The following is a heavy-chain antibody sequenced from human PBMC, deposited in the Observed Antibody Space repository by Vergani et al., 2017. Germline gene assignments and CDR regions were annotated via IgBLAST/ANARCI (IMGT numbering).Heavy chain of an antibody. CDR3: ATPQTVTTGGMEV. D-gene: IGHD4-17*01. J-gene: IGHJ6*02. Sequence: EVQLVQTGAEVKKPGATMNISCKVSGYTFSDHYMHWVNQAPGKGLGWMGLVDPEDGETISAEKFKGRVTIAADTSTDTAHLELSSLRSEDTAVYYCATPQTVTTGGMEVWGQGTTVIVSS. CDR1: GYTFSDHY. V-gene: IGHV1-69-2*01. CDR2: VDPEDGET.